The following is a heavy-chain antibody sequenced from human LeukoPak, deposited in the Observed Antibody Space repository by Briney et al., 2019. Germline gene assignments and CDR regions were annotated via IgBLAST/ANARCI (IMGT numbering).Heavy chain of an antibody. CDR2: ISAYNGNT. CDR3: VRDRSYIVVVSSTVTGFDP. J-gene: IGHJ5*02. Sequence: GASVKVSCKASGYTFTSYGISWVRQAPGQGLEWMGWISAYNGNTNHAQKLQGRVTMTTDTSTSTAYMELRSLRSDDTAVYYCVRDRSYIVVVSSTVTGFDPWGQGTLVTVSS. V-gene: IGHV1-18*01. D-gene: IGHD2-2*01. CDR1: GYTFTSYG.